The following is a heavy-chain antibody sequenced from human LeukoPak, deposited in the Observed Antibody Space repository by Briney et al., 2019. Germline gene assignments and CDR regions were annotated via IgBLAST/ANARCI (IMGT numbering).Heavy chain of an antibody. Sequence: HPGGSLRLSCAASGFTFDDYAMHWVRQAPGKGLEWVSGISWNSGSIGYADSVKGRFTISRDNAKNSLYLQMNSLRAEDTAVYYCASTLGGYSYGYRSWGQGTLVTVSS. CDR1: GFTFDDYA. CDR2: ISWNSGSI. D-gene: IGHD5-18*01. V-gene: IGHV3-9*01. J-gene: IGHJ5*02. CDR3: ASTLGGYSYGYRS.